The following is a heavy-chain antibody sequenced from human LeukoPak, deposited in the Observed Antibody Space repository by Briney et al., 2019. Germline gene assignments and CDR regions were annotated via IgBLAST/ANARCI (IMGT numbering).Heavy chain of an antibody. J-gene: IGHJ5*02. CDR1: GFTFSSYD. Sequence: GALRLSCAASGFTFSSYDMTRVRQAPGRGLEWVSSIRPSGDNTYYGDSVKGRFTISRNNSKNTVYLQMNNMRGDDTAVYYCARVAGWHWFDPWGQGTLVTVSS. V-gene: IGHV3-23*01. CDR3: ARVAGWHWFDP. CDR2: IRPSGDNT. D-gene: IGHD6-19*01.